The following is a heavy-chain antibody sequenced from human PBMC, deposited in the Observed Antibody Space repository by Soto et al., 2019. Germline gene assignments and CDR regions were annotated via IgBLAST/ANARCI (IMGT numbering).Heavy chain of an antibody. V-gene: IGHV4-59*08. J-gene: IGHJ4*02. Sequence: ETLSLTCTVSGGSISRYYWSWIRQPPGKGLEWIGYIYYSGSTNYNPSLKSRVTISVDTSKNQFSLKLNSMTAADTAVYYCARHNYGSGSTYFDYWGQGTLVTVSS. CDR3: ARHNYGSGSTYFDY. CDR1: GGSISRYY. D-gene: IGHD3-10*01. CDR2: IYYSGST.